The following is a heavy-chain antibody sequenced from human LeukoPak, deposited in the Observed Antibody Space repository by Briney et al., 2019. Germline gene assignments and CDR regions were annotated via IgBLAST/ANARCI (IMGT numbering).Heavy chain of an antibody. CDR2: ISGSGGST. D-gene: IGHD2-15*01. Sequence: GGSLRLSCAASGFTFSGYAMSWVRQAPGKGLEWVSAISGSGGSTYYADSVKGRFTISRDNSKNTLYLQMNSLRAEDTAVYYCANLGYCSGGSCYSDYWGQGTLVTVSS. CDR1: GFTFSGYA. V-gene: IGHV3-23*01. J-gene: IGHJ4*02. CDR3: ANLGYCSGGSCYSDY.